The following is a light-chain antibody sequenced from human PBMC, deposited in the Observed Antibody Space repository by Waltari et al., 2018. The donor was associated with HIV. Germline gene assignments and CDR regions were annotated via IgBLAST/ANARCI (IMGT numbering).Light chain of an antibody. CDR3: QSYDTSLSAWV. J-gene: IGLJ2*01. CDR2: KNK. V-gene: IGLV1-40*03. Sequence: QSVLTQPPSISGAPGQRITVSSSGTSPNSGAGHDVHWYQQLPRTAPKLLLYKNKNRPSGVPDRFSASKSDASASLAITGLQAADEGDYFCQSYDTSLSAWVFGGGTRLTVL. CDR1: SPNSGAGHD.